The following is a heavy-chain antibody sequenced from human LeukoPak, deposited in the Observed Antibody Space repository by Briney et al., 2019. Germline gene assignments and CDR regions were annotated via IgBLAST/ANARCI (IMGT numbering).Heavy chain of an antibody. D-gene: IGHD6-13*01. CDR2: INPNSGGT. CDR3: ARDLASLYSSSWYGGLLGFDP. J-gene: IGHJ5*02. Sequence: GASVKVSCTSSGYTFTGYYMHWVRQAPGQGLEWMGWINPNSGGTNYAQKYQGRVTMTRDTSISTAYLELSRLRSDDTAVYYCARDLASLYSSSWYGGLLGFDPWGQGTLVTVSS. V-gene: IGHV1-2*02. CDR1: GYTFTGYY.